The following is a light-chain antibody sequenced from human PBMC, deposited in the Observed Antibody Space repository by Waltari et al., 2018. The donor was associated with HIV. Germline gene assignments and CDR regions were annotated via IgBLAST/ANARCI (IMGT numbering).Light chain of an antibody. Sequence: SSALTQTPSVSVSPGQTATITCSGEAFPSRYPHWYHQRAGQAPFLVIYQDHKRPSGIPDRFSGSSSGTVLTLTISGVQTEDEGDYYCQTTDTNGVVVFGGGTKVTVL. CDR1: AFPSRY. CDR3: QTTDTNGVVV. J-gene: IGLJ2*01. CDR2: QDH. V-gene: IGLV3-25*03.